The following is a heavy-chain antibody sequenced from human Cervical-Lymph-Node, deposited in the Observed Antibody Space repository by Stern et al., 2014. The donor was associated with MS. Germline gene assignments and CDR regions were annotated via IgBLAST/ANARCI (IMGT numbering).Heavy chain of an antibody. CDR1: GGSISSSYY. J-gene: IGHJ4*02. D-gene: IGHD4-11*01. V-gene: IGHV4-39*01. Sequence: QLQLQESGPGLVKPSETLSRTCTVSGGSISSSYYWGWIRQSSGKGLEWIGSIDDTGRTFYNPSLKSRVTISVDTSNNQFSLKLSCVTAADTAVYYCVRQVTVRSRFDYWGQGTLVTVSS. CDR2: IDDTGRT. CDR3: VRQVTVRSRFDY.